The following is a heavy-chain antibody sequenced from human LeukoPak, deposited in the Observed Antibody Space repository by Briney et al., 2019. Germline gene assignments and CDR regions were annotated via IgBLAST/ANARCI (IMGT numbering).Heavy chain of an antibody. J-gene: IGHJ4*02. CDR1: GFNFSSYG. CDR3: AKDGYCSSTSCSGLFDY. D-gene: IGHD2-2*03. Sequence: GGSLRLSCAASGFNFSSYGMHWVRQAPGKGLEWVAVISDDGSNKYYADSVKGRFTISRDNSKNTLYLQMNSLRAEDTAVYYCAKDGYCSSTSCSGLFDYWGQGTLVTVSS. CDR2: ISDDGSNK. V-gene: IGHV3-30*18.